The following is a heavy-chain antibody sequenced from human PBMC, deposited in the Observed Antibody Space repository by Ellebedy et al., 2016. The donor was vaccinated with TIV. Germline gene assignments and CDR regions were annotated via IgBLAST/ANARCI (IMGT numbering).Heavy chain of an antibody. CDR2: INHSGST. Sequence: MPSETLSLTCAVYGGSFSGYYWSWIRQPPGKGLEWIGEINHSGSTNYNPSLKSRVTISVETSTNQFSLKLSSVTAADTAVYYCARAGNYDYVWGSYRAHVDYWGQGTLVTVSS. V-gene: IGHV4-34*01. D-gene: IGHD3-16*02. J-gene: IGHJ4*02. CDR3: ARAGNYDYVWGSYRAHVDY. CDR1: GGSFSGYY.